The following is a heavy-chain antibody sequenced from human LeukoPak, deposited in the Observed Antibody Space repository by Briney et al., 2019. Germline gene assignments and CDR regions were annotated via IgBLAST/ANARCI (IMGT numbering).Heavy chain of an antibody. V-gene: IGHV1-2*02. J-gene: IGHJ6*03. CDR3: ARSPYYYYYMDV. Sequence: ASVKVSCKASAYTFTGYYMHWVRQAPGQGLEWMGWINPNSGGTNYAQKFQGRVTMTRDTSISTAYMELSRLRSGDTAVYYCARSPYYYYYMDVWGKGATVTVSS. CDR2: INPNSGGT. CDR1: AYTFTGYY.